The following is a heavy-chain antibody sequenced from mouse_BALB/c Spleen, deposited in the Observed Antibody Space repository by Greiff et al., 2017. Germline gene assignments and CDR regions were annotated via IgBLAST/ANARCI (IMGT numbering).Heavy chain of an antibody. J-gene: IGHJ4*01. CDR3: AGTMITLYAMDY. Sequence: VQLKESGPELVKPGASVKMSCKASGYTFTSYVMHWVKQKPGQGLEWIGYINPYNDGTKYNEKFKGKATLTSDKSSSTAYMELSSLTSEDSAVYYCAGTMITLYAMDYWGQGTSVTVSS. D-gene: IGHD2-4*01. CDR2: INPYNDGT. CDR1: GYTFTSYV. V-gene: IGHV1-14*01.